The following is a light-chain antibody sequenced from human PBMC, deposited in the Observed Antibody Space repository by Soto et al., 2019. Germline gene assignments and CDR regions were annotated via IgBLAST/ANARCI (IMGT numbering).Light chain of an antibody. CDR2: EVV. CDR3: KSYAGSNTYV. J-gene: IGLJ1*01. CDR1: MRDIGAYNL. Sequence: QSVLTQPASVSGSPGQSITISCAGTMRDIGAYNLVSWYQQHPGKAPRLIFYEVVQRPSGVPDRFSGSKSGNTASLTVSGLQAADEADYFCKSYAGSNTYVFGSGTKVTVL. V-gene: IGLV2-8*01.